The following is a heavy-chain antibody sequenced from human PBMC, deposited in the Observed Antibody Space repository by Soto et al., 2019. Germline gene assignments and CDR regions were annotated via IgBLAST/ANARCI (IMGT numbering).Heavy chain of an antibody. CDR3: ARGRVSGSFYQLDY. J-gene: IGHJ4*02. D-gene: IGHD1-26*01. V-gene: IGHV3-33*01. CDR1: GFTFSNHG. CDR2: IYCDGSNE. Sequence: QVQLVESGGGVVQPGRSLRLSCAASGFTFSNHGMHWVRQAPGKGLEWVARIYCDGSNEYDADSVKGRFTISRDSSKNTLYLQMNSMRAEDTAVYYCARGRVSGSFYQLDYGGQGTLVTVSS.